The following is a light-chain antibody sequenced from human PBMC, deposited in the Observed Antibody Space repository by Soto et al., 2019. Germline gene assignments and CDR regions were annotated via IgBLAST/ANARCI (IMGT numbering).Light chain of an antibody. Sequence: EIVMTHSPATLSVSPGERATLSCRASQSVSSSYLAWYQQKPGKAPRLLTYGSSTRDSGIPARCSGSGSGTEFPLTISSLQSEDFAVCYCQQYNNGWTFGQGTK. CDR1: QSVSSSY. CDR3: QQYNNGWT. J-gene: IGKJ1*01. CDR2: GSS. V-gene: IGKV3-15*01.